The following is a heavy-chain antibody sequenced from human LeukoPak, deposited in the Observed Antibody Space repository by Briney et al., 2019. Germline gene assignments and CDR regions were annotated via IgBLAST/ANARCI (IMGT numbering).Heavy chain of an antibody. Sequence: PGGSLRLSCAASGFTFSSYSMNWVRQAPGKGLEWVSSISSSSSYIYYADSVKGRFTISRDNAKNSLYLQMNSLRAEDTAVYYCARGKLPLEYSSWYNWFDPWGQGTLVTVSS. D-gene: IGHD6-6*01. J-gene: IGHJ5*02. V-gene: IGHV3-21*01. CDR2: ISSSSSYI. CDR3: ARGKLPLEYSSWYNWFDP. CDR1: GFTFSSYS.